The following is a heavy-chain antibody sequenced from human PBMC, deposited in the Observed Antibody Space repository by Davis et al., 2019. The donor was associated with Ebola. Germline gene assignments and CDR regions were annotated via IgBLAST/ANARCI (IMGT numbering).Heavy chain of an antibody. Sequence: PGGSLRLSCAASGFTFSNHWMHWVRQALGKGLVWVSRINSDGSSTSYADSVKGRFTISRDNAKNTLYLQMNSLRAEDTAVYYCARDSDDYSFDYWGQGTLVTVSS. CDR2: INSDGSST. CDR3: ARDSDDYSFDY. J-gene: IGHJ4*02. V-gene: IGHV3-74*01. CDR1: GFTFSNHW. D-gene: IGHD4-11*01.